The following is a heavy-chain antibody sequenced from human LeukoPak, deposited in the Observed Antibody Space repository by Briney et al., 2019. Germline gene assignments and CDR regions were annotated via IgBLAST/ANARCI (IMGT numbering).Heavy chain of an antibody. D-gene: IGHD6-19*01. CDR3: AGYSSGWFGAFHI. CDR2: ISSSGGTI. Sequence: GGSLRLSSAASGFTFSDYYRNWIRQAPGKGLEWISCISSSGGTIYYADSVKGRFTISRDNAKNSLYLQMNSLRAEDTAVYYCAGYSSGWFGAFHIWGQGTMVSVSS. CDR1: GFTFSDYY. V-gene: IGHV3-11*04. J-gene: IGHJ3*02.